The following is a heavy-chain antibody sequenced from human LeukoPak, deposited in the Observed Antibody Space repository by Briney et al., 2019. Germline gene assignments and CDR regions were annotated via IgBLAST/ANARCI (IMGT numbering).Heavy chain of an antibody. Sequence: GGSLRLSCAASGFTFDDYAMHWVRQAPGRGLEWVSGISWNSGSVGYADSVKGRFTISRDNAKNSLYLQMNSLRAEDTALYYCAGLWYSYWGKGTLVTVSS. D-gene: IGHD3-10*01. V-gene: IGHV3-9*01. CDR2: ISWNSGSV. CDR1: GFTFDDYA. J-gene: IGHJ4*02. CDR3: AGLWYSY.